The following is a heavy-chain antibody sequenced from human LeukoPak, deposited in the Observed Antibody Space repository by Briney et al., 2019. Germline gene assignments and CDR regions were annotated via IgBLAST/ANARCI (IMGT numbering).Heavy chain of an antibody. D-gene: IGHD3-3*01. J-gene: IGHJ4*02. Sequence: PGGSLRLSCAASGFTFSNYWMSWVRQAPGKGLEWVANIKQDGSEKYYVDSVKGRFTISRDNAKNSLYLQMNSLRAEDTAVYYCASDDFWSGYYPDYWGQGTLVTVSS. CDR2: IKQDGSEK. CDR1: GFTFSNYW. V-gene: IGHV3-7*01. CDR3: ASDDFWSGYYPDY.